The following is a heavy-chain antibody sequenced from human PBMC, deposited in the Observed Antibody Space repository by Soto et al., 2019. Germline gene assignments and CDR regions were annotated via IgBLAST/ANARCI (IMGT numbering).Heavy chain of an antibody. J-gene: IGHJ3*02. CDR1: GYTFTSYY. Sequence: GASVKVSCKASGYTFTSYYMHWVRQAPGQGLEWMGIINPSGGSTSYAQKFQGRVTMTRDTSTSTVYMELSSLRSEDTAVYYCARLPDRRGYSYGRHDAFDIWGQGTMVTVSS. CDR2: INPSGGST. CDR3: ARLPDRRGYSYGRHDAFDI. V-gene: IGHV1-46*03. D-gene: IGHD5-18*01.